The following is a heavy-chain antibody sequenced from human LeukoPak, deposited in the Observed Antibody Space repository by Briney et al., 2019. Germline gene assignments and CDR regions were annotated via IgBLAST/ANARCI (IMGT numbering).Heavy chain of an antibody. V-gene: IGHV3-74*01. CDR1: GFTFSSYW. CDR2: INSDGSST. D-gene: IGHD1-26*01. Sequence: GGSLRLSCAASGFTFSSYWMHWVRQAPGKGLVWVSRINSDGSSTSYADSVKGRFTISRDNAKNTLYLQMNSLRAEDTAVYYCASDSGSRNYFDYWGQGTLVTVSS. J-gene: IGHJ4*02. CDR3: ASDSGSRNYFDY.